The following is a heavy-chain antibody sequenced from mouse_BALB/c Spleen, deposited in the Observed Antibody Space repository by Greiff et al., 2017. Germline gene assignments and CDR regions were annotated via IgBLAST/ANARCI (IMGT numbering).Heavy chain of an antibody. J-gene: IGHJ2*01. CDR1: GFTFSSFG. CDR3: ARRGYRYDGYYFDD. CDR2: ISSGSSTI. Sequence: EVKLVESGGGLVKPGGSLKLSCAASGFTFSSFGMHWVRQAPEKGLEWVAYISSGSSTIYYADTVKGRFTISRDNPKNTLFLQMTSLRSEDTAMYYCARRGYRYDGYYFDDWGQGTTLTVSS. V-gene: IGHV5-17*02. D-gene: IGHD2-14*01.